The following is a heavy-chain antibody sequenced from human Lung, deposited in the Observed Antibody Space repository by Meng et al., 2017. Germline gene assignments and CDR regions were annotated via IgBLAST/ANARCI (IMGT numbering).Heavy chain of an antibody. V-gene: IGHV1-2*06. D-gene: IGHD6-13*01. CDR2: IDPKSDNT. Sequence: SRPVVKTSGAPVKCACKASGYTFAAYWIQWVRQAPGQGLEWMGRIDPKSDNTHYAQKFQGRVTMTRDTSISTAYMELSGLRSDDTAVYYCARDEDISAAGYLLGDFWGQGTLVTVSS. CDR3: ARDEDISAAGYLLGDF. J-gene: IGHJ4*02. CDR1: GYTFAAYW.